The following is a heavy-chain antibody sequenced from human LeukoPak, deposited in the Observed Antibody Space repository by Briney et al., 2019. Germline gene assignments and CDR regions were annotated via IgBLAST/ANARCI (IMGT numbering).Heavy chain of an antibody. V-gene: IGHV3-43*02. D-gene: IGHD2-8*02. Sequence: GGSLRLFCAASGFTFDVYAMHWARHAPGRGREWVSLISGDGGRTYYADSVAGRFTISRDNSKNSLYLQMNSLRTEDTALYYCAKDIWCRSWGQGTLVTVSS. CDR2: ISGDGGRT. J-gene: IGHJ4*02. CDR1: GFTFDVYA. CDR3: AKDIWCRS.